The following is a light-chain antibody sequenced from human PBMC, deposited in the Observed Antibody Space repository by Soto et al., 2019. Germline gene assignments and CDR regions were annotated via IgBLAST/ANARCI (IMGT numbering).Light chain of an antibody. CDR2: EVS. CDR3: SSYTSSSTLYV. CDR1: SSDVGGYNY. V-gene: IGLV2-14*01. Sequence: QSALTQPASVSGSPGQSITISCTGTSSDVGGYNYVSWYQQNPGKAPKLMIYEVSNRPSGVSTRFSGSKSGNTASLTISGPQAEDEADYYCSSYTSSSTLYVFGTGTKVTVL. J-gene: IGLJ1*01.